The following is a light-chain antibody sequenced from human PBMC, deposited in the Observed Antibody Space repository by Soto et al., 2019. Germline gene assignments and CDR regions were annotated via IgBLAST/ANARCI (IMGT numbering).Light chain of an antibody. J-gene: IGKJ5*01. CDR3: QQLNSYPRT. V-gene: IGKV1-9*01. CDR2: AAS. CDR1: QGISNY. Sequence: DIQLTQSPSFLSACVGDRFTITCRARQGISNYLAWYQQKPGKAPNLLIYAASTLQSGVPSRFSGSGSGTEFTLTISSLQPEDFATYCCQQLNSYPRTFGQGTRLEIK.